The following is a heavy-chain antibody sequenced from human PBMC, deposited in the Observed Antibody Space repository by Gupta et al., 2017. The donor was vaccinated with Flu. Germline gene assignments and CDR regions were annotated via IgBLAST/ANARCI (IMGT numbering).Heavy chain of an antibody. CDR3: AKGGRHNWNYDGDY. CDR2: ISDDGSNE. CDR1: GFTFSSYG. J-gene: IGHJ4*02. Sequence: QVQLVESGGGVVQPGGSLRLSCAASGFTFSSYGLHWVRQTPVKGREWGAVISDDGSNEWYAASVRGRFTISRDNSKNTLFLPMNSLRPEDTAVSYCAKGGRHNWNYDGDYWGQGTLVTVSS. D-gene: IGHD1-7*01. V-gene: IGHV3-30*18.